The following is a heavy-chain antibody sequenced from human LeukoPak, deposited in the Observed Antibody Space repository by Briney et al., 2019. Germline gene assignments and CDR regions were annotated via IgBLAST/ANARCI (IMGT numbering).Heavy chain of an antibody. CDR2: IYPGDSDI. Sequence: GGSPKISCKGSGYSFTSYWIGWVRQMPGKGLEWMGIIYPGDSDIRYSPSFQGQVTISADKSLSTAYLQWSSWKASDTAMYYCASGVIAARLADYWGQGTLVTVSS. J-gene: IGHJ4*02. D-gene: IGHD6-6*01. CDR1: GYSFTSYW. CDR3: ASGVIAARLADY. V-gene: IGHV5-51*01.